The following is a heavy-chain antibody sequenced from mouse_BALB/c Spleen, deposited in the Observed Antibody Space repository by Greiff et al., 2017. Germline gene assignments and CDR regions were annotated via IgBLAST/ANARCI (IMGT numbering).Heavy chain of an antibody. CDR2: ISSGGST. CDR1: GFTFSSYA. CDR3: ARGSDGYYAWFAY. V-gene: IGHV5-6-5*01. Sequence: EVQLVESGGGLVKPGGSLKLSCAASGFTFSSYAMSWVRQTPEKRLEWVASISSGGSTYYPDSVKGRFTISRDNARNILYLQMSSLRSEDTAMYYCARGSDGYYAWFAYWGQGTLVTVSA. D-gene: IGHD2-3*01. J-gene: IGHJ3*01.